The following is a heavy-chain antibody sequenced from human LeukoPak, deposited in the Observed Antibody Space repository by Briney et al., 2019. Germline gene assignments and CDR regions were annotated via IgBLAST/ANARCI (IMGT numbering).Heavy chain of an antibody. CDR1: GDSITNSNYY. J-gene: IGHJ6*03. CDR3: ARGYSSSWYGGYYYYYMDV. Sequence: PSETLSLTCTASGDSITNSNYYWGWVRQSPGRGLEWLGNIFYNGGPYYNPSFKSRVTMSVDTSKNQFSLKLSSVTAADTAVYYCARGYSSSWYGGYYYYYMDVWGKGTTVTISS. CDR2: IFYNGGP. V-gene: IGHV4-39*07. D-gene: IGHD6-13*01.